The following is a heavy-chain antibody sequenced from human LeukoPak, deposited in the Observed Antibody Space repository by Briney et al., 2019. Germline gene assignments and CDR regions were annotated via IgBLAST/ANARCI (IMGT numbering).Heavy chain of an antibody. D-gene: IGHD1-1*01. CDR2: IGATGDT. Sequence: GGSLRLSCVASGLTFSSYDMHWIRQAPGKGLEWVSSIGATGDTYYAGSVKGRFTISRENAKKSVYLQMSSLSAGDTAVYFCILGAYWNDDKNAFHIWGPGTMVTVSS. V-gene: IGHV3-13*01. CDR1: GLTFSSYD. CDR3: ILGAYWNDDKNAFHI. J-gene: IGHJ3*02.